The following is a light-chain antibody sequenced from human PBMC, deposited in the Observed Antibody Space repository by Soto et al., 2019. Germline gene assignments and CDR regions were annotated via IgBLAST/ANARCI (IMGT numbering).Light chain of an antibody. CDR1: RSDVGGYNS. V-gene: IGLV2-14*01. CDR3: SAYTTSSTLLYV. Sequence: QSVLTQPASVSGSPGQSITISCTGTRSDVGGYNSVSWYQQHPGKAPKLMIYEVSNRPSGVSNRFSGSKSGNTASLTNSGLHAEDEADYYCSAYTTSSTLLYVFGTGTKVTVL. J-gene: IGLJ1*01. CDR2: EVS.